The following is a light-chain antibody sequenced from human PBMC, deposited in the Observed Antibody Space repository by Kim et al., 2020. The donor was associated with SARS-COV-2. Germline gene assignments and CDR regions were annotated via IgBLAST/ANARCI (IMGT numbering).Light chain of an antibody. J-gene: IGLJ2*01. CDR1: SSDVGGYKY. CDR2: DVT. Sequence: QSALTQPASVSGSLGQSITISCTGISSDVGGYKYVSWYQQHPGKAPKLMIYDVTKRPSGVSDRFSGSKSGNTASLTISGLQAEDAADYYCSSYPTTSPPYVVFGGGTQLTVL. CDR3: SSYPTTSPPYVV. V-gene: IGLV2-14*03.